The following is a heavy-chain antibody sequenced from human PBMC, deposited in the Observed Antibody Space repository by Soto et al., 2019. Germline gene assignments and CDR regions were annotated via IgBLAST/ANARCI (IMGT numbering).Heavy chain of an antibody. CDR3: AKQVGATDYFDY. CDR1: GFTFSSYA. CDR2: ISGSGGST. V-gene: IGHV3-23*01. J-gene: IGHJ4*02. Sequence: VGSLRLSCAASGFTFSSYAMSWVRQAPGKGLEWVSAISGSGGSTYYADSVKGRFTISRDNSKNTLYLQMNSLRAEDTAVYYCAKQVGATDYFDYWGQGTLVTVSS. D-gene: IGHD1-26*01.